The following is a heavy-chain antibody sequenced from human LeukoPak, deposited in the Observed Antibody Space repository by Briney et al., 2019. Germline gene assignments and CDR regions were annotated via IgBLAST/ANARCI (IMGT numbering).Heavy chain of an antibody. CDR1: GDSFSSYH. CDR2: ISSSGST. V-gene: IGHV4-59*13. CDR3: ARVGRGDHTWGSYYCDH. J-gene: IGHJ4*02. D-gene: IGHD3-16*01. Sequence: PSKTLSLTCTVSGDSFSSYHWSWLRQPPGKALEWIGYISSSGSTSYNPSLKSRVTFSVDTSKNQFSLKLSSVTAADTAVYYCARVGRGDHTWGSYYCDHWGQGTLVYVSS.